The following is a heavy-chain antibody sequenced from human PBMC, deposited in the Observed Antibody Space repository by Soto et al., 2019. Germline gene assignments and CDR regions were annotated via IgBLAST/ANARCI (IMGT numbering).Heavy chain of an antibody. CDR3: ARVYSGTSSDS. V-gene: IGHV4-4*01. Sequence: QVQLQESGPGLVKPSGTLSLTCAVSGGSMRSNNRWSWVRQPPGKGLEWIGEIFHSGSTNYNPSLKTRVTISVEKSKNPLSLSLSSVTAAATVVYCCARVYSGTSSDSWGQGTLVTVSS. CDR2: IFHSGST. CDR1: GGSMRSNNR. D-gene: IGHD1-26*01. J-gene: IGHJ4*02.